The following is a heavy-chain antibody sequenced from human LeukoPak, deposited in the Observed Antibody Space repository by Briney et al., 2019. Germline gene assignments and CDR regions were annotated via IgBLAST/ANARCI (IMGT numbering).Heavy chain of an antibody. CDR3: TTMAYCGGDCYH. Sequence: PGGSLRLSCAASGFTFSNAWMSWVRQAPGKGLEWVGRIKSKTDGGTTDYAAPVKGRFTISRDDSKNTLYLQMNSLKTEDTAVYYCTTMAYCGGDCYHWGQGTLVTVSS. CDR2: IKSKTDGGTT. V-gene: IGHV3-15*01. CDR1: GFTFSNAW. D-gene: IGHD2-21*02. J-gene: IGHJ4*02.